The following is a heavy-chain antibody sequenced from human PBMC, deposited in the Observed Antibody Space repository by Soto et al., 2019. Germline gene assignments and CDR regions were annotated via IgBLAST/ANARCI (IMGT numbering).Heavy chain of an antibody. CDR3: AREDGSYNMGTFPCYYMDV. J-gene: IGHJ6*03. Sequence: QVQLVQSGPEVKKSGSSVKVSCKLSGGTFTSDTISWLRRAPGQGLEWKGRIIPILGTGNYAQKFQGRITITEDTSTNTGYMELSSLTSEDTAIYYCAREDGSYNMGTFPCYYMDVWGNGTTVTVSS. D-gene: IGHD3-10*01. V-gene: IGHV1-69*08. CDR1: GGTFTSDT. CDR2: IIPILGTG.